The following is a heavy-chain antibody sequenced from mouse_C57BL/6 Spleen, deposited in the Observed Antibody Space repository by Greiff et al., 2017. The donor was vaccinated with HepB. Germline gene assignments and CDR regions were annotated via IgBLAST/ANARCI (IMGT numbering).Heavy chain of an antibody. Sequence: EVKLVESGGGLVQPKGSLKLSCAASGFSFNTYAMNWVRQAPGKGLEWVARIRSKSNNYATYYADSVKDRFTISRDDSESMLYLQMNNLKTEDTAMYYCVRLDTMVTGRYYAMDYWGQGTSVTVSS. CDR1: GFSFNTYA. CDR3: VRLDTMVTGRYYAMDY. J-gene: IGHJ4*01. CDR2: IRSKSNNYAT. D-gene: IGHD2-2*01. V-gene: IGHV10-1*01.